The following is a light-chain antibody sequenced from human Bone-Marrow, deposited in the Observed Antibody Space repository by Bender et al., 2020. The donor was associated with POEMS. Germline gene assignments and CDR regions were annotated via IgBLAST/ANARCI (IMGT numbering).Light chain of an antibody. CDR2: INN. J-gene: IGLJ3*02. CDR1: SPTIGGNF. V-gene: IGLV1-44*01. Sequence: QSVLTQPPSASGTPGQRVTISCSGSSPTIGGNFVNWYQQLPGTAPKLLIYINNQRPSGVPDRFSGSKSGTSASLAISGLQSEDEADYYCAAWEDSLNGWVFGGGTKLTVL. CDR3: AAWEDSLNGWV.